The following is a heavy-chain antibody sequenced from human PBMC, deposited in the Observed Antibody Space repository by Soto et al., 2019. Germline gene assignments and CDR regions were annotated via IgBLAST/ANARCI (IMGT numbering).Heavy chain of an antibody. CDR1: RFSFSSYE. J-gene: IGHJ4*02. D-gene: IGHD2-8*01. V-gene: IGHV3-23*01. CDR3: ARGGGYCTPTSCAIDS. CDR2: VSLTGDRT. Sequence: EVQLLESGGGLVQPGGSLRLSCVASRFSFSSYEMSWVRQAAGKGLEWVSRVSLTGDRTNYAGSVKGRFTVSRDNFKNTLYLEMDSLRPEDTVIYYCARGGGYCTPTSCAIDSWGRGTPVTVSS.